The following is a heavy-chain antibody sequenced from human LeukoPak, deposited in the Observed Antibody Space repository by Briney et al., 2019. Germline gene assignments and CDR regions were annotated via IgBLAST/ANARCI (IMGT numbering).Heavy chain of an antibody. Sequence: SETLSLTCTVSGVSISSYYWSWIRQPAGKGLEWIGRIYTSGSTNYNPSLKSRVTMSVDTSKNQYSLKLSSVTAADTAVYFWARAAYYCSSTSCYHNWFDPWGQGTLVTVSS. V-gene: IGHV4-4*07. J-gene: IGHJ5*02. CDR2: IYTSGST. D-gene: IGHD2-2*01. CDR3: ARAAYYCSSTSCYHNWFDP. CDR1: GVSISSYY.